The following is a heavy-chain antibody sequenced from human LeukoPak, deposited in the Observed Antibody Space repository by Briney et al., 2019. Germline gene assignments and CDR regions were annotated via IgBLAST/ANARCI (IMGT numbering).Heavy chain of an antibody. CDR2: INHSGST. V-gene: IGHV4-34*01. CDR1: GGSFSGYY. Sequence: SETLSLTCAVYGGSFSGYYWSWIRQPPGKGLEWIGEINHSGSTNYNPSLKSRVTISVGTSKNQFSLKLSSVTAADTAVYYCARGSLRWLQLNWGQGTLVTVSS. CDR3: ARGSLRWLQLN. J-gene: IGHJ4*02. D-gene: IGHD5-24*01.